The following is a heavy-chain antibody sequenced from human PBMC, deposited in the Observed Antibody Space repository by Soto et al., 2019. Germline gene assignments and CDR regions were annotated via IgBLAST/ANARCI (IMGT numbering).Heavy chain of an antibody. CDR3: TTSPPGDNDAFDV. J-gene: IGHJ3*01. V-gene: IGHV4-31*02. CDR2: IPYFGDT. D-gene: IGHD2-21*02. Sequence: WTWIRQRPGKGLEWIGNIPYFGDTPYSPSLTSRVTISLDPSKNQFSLELTSVKAADTAVYYCTTSPPGDNDAFDVGGQGTLVSFPS.